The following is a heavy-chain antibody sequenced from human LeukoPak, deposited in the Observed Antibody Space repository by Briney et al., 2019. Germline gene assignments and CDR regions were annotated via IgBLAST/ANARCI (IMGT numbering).Heavy chain of an antibody. D-gene: IGHD5-18*01. CDR2: ITGTGDNT. V-gene: IGHV3-23*01. CDR3: AKYQGYTLYY. Sequence: GGSLRLSCAASGFIFSSYSMGWVRQAPGKGLEWDSAITGTGDNTYYTDSVRGRFTVSRDNSRNTLYLQMNSLRAEDTAMYYCAKYQGYTLYYWGQGTLVTVSS. J-gene: IGHJ4*02. CDR1: GFIFSSYS.